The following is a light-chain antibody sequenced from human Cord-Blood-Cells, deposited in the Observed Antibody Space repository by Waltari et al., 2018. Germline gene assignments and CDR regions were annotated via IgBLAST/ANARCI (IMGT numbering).Light chain of an antibody. V-gene: IGKV4-1*01. CDR1: KSVLYCSNNKNY. CDR3: QQYYSTPQT. CDR2: WAS. Sequence: DILMTQSPDSLAVSLGESATINCKTGKSVLYCSNNKNYLAWYQQKPGQPPKLLIYWASTRESGVPDRFSGSGSGTDFTLTISSLQAEDVAVYYCQQYYSTPQTFGQGTKLEIK. J-gene: IGKJ2*01.